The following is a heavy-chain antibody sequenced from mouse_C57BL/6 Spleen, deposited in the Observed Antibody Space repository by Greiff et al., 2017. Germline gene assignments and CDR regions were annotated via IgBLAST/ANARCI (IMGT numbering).Heavy chain of an antibody. CDR1: GYAFSSYW. CDR2: IYPGDGDT. J-gene: IGHJ2*02. D-gene: IGHD2-3*01. Sequence: QVQLQQSGAELVKPGASVKISCKASGYAFSSYWMNWVKQRPGQGLEWIGQIYPGDGDTNYNRKFKGKATLTADKSSSTAYMQLSSLTSEDSAVYFCARYGDYYAFDYWGQGTSLTVSS. CDR3: ARYGDYYAFDY. V-gene: IGHV1-80*01.